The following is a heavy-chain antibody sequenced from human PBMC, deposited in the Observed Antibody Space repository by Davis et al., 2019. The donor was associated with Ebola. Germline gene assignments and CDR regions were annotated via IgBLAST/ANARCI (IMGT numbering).Heavy chain of an antibody. Sequence: AASVKVSCKASGYTFTSYGISWVRQAPGQGLEWMGWISAYNGNTNYAQKLQGRVTMTTDTSTSTAYMELNRLTSDDTAVYFCARDLPYSGSSGTLDYWGQGTLVTVSS. V-gene: IGHV1-18*01. J-gene: IGHJ4*02. D-gene: IGHD1-26*01. CDR1: GYTFTSYG. CDR3: ARDLPYSGSSGTLDY. CDR2: ISAYNGNT.